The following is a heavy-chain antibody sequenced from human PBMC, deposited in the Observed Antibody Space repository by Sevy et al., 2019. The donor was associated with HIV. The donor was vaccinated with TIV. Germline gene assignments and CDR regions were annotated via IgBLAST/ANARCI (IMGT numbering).Heavy chain of an antibody. V-gene: IGHV3-30*02. CDR1: GFNFSTYG. Sequence: GGSLRLSCETSGFNFSTYGMHWVRQAPGKGLEWVAFIRYDRSYKHYGESAQGRFTISRDNSRNTLYLQMNGLRPDDTAVYYCAKDRTGDRGWLDPWGQGTQVTVSS. J-gene: IGHJ5*02. D-gene: IGHD1-1*01. CDR2: IRYDRSYK. CDR3: AKDRTGDRGWLDP.